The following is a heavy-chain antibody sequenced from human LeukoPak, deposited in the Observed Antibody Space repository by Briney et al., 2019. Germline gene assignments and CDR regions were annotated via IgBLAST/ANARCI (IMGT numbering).Heavy chain of an antibody. J-gene: IGHJ5*02. D-gene: IGHD7-27*01. CDR2: IYYSGST. V-gene: IGHV4-31*03. CDR1: GGSISNDGYY. Sequence: PSQTLSLTCNVSGGSISNDGYYWSWIRQHPGKGLEWLGHIYYSGSTYYNPSLKSRVTLSVDTSKSQFSLRLSSVTAADTAVYYCARDLTGDQFFDPWGQGTLVTVSS. CDR3: ARDLTGDQFFDP.